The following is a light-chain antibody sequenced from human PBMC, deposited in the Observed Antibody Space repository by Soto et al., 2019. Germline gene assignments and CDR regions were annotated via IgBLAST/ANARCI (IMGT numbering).Light chain of an antibody. CDR2: GAS. J-gene: IGKJ1*01. V-gene: IGKV3-20*01. CDR1: QSVSNNY. CDR3: HPYAASPRT. Sequence: EVVLTQSPGTLSLSPRERATLSCRASQSVSNNYLAWYQHKPGQAPRLLIYGASNRAPGIPDRFSGSGSGPDFTLTISRLEPEDFAVYYCHPYAASPRTFGQGTLVEVK.